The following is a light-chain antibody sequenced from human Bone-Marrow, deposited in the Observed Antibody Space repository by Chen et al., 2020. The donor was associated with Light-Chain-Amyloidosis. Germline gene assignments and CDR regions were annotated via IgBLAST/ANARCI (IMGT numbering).Light chain of an antibody. CDR1: QTISSNY. J-gene: IGKJ4*01. CDR2: GSS. V-gene: IGKV3-20*01. CDR3: QQYGTSPLT. Sequence: EIVLMQSPGTLSLSPGEGANLSCRASQTISSNYLTWYQQKFGQAPRLLIYGSSSRATGIPDRFTGSGSGTDFTLTINRLEPEDFAMYDCQQYGTSPLTFGGGTKVEIK.